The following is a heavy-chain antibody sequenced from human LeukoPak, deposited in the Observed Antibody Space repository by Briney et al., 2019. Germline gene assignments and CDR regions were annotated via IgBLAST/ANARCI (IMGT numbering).Heavy chain of an antibody. J-gene: IGHJ3*02. CDR1: GFTFASSW. Sequence: GGSLRLSCVVPGFTFASSWMTWVRQAPGKGREWVANIKEDGSEKHYVESVKGRFTISRDNDKNSLYLQMNSLRAEDTAVYYCAREPGIGYAFDIWGQGTMVTVSS. CDR2: IKEDGSEK. D-gene: IGHD3-10*01. V-gene: IGHV3-7*01. CDR3: AREPGIGYAFDI.